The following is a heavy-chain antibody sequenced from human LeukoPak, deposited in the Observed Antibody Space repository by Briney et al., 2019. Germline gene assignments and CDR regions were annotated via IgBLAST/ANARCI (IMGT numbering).Heavy chain of an antibody. V-gene: IGHV4-59*08. Sequence: SETLSLTCNVSGDSIKTYFWSWIRQPPRKGLEWIGYIYYSGSTNYNPSLKSRVTISVDTSKNQFSLKLSSVTAADTAVYYCARQAPGIAVAGIDAFDIWGQGTMVTVSS. D-gene: IGHD6-19*01. CDR3: ARQAPGIAVAGIDAFDI. J-gene: IGHJ3*02. CDR2: IYYSGST. CDR1: GDSIKTYF.